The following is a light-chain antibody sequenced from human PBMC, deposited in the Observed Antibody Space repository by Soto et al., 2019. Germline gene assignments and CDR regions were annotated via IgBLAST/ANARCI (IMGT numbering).Light chain of an antibody. CDR2: KAS. CDR3: QHYNSYSEA. CDR1: QTISSW. Sequence: DIQMTQSPSTLSGSVGDRVTITCRASQTISSWLARYQQKPGKAPKLLIYKASTLKSGVPSRFSGSGSGTEFTLTISSLQPDDLATYYCQHYNSYSEAFGQGTKVELK. V-gene: IGKV1-5*03. J-gene: IGKJ1*01.